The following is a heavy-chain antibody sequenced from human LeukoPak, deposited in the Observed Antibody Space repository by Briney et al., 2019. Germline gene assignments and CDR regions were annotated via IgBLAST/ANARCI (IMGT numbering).Heavy chain of an antibody. CDR1: GFTFSSYA. CDR2: ISGSGGST. Sequence: PGGSLRLSCAASGFTFSSYAMSWVRQAPGKGLEWVSAISGSGGSTYYADSVKGRFTISRDNSKNTLYLQMNSLRAEDTAVYYCAKGHCSSTSCYEDYFGYWGQGTLVTVSS. D-gene: IGHD2-2*01. V-gene: IGHV3-23*01. CDR3: AKGHCSSTSCYEDYFGY. J-gene: IGHJ4*02.